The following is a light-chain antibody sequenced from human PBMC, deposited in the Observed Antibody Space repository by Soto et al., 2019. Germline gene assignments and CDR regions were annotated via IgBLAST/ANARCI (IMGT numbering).Light chain of an antibody. CDR1: QSISSY. V-gene: IGKV1-39*01. CDR2: AAS. Sequence: DLQMTHSPSSLSASVGDRVTITCRASQSISSYLNWYQQKPGKAPKLLIYAASSLQSGVPSRFSGSGSGTDFTLTISSLQPEDFATYYCQQSYSTPRTFGQGTKV. CDR3: QQSYSTPRT. J-gene: IGKJ1*01.